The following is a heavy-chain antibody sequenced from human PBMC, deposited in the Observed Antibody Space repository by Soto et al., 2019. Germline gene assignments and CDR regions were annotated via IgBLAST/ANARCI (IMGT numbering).Heavy chain of an antibody. CDR1: RFTFSNSA. CDR3: AKGRTVTVF. D-gene: IGHD4-17*01. CDR2: ITGSGDGT. Sequence: EVQLLESGGGLVQPGGSLRLSCVASRFTFSNSAMSWVRQAPGKGLEWLSAITGSGDGTNYADSVKGRFTISRDNSKNPLYLQMNSLTAEDPATYYCAKGRTVTVFGGQGSLVTVSS. J-gene: IGHJ4*02. V-gene: IGHV3-23*01.